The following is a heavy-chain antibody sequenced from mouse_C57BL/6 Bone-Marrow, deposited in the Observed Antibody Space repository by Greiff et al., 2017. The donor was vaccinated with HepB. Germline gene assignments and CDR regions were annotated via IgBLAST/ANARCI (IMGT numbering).Heavy chain of an antibody. J-gene: IGHJ3*01. D-gene: IGHD2-5*01. CDR2: IWSGGST. Sequence: VKLVESGPGLVQPSQSLSITCTVSGFSLTSYGVHWVRQSPGKGLEWLGVIWSGGSTDYNAAFISRLSISKDNSKSQVFFKMNSLQADDTAIYYCAYYSNYVAYWGQGTLVTVSA. V-gene: IGHV2-2*01. CDR1: GFSLTSYG. CDR3: AYYSNYVAY.